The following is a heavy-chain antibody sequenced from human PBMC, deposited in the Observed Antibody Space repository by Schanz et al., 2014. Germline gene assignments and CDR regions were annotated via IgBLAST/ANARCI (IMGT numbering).Heavy chain of an antibody. J-gene: IGHJ4*02. Sequence: QVQLVQSGTQVKKPGASVKVSCKASGYTLSAYSLHWVRQAPGQGLEWMGIINPSGGGTSYALRFQDRVTVTSDTSTSTVYMELSGLRSEDTAVYYCAGAFDSSGYYFDYWGQGTPVTVSS. D-gene: IGHD3-22*01. CDR3: AGAFDSSGYYFDY. CDR2: INPSGGGT. CDR1: GYTLSAYS. V-gene: IGHV1-46*03.